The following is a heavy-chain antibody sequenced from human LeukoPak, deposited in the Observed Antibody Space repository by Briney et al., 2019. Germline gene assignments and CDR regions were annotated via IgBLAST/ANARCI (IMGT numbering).Heavy chain of an antibody. CDR1: GGSFSGYY. CDR3: ARGGEYYDFWSGYYTGGWFDP. Sequence: SETLSLTCAVYGGSFSGYYWSWIRQPPGKGLEWIEEINHSGSTNYNPSLKSRVTISVDTSKNQFSLKLSSVTAADTAVYYCARGGEYYDFWSGYYTGGWFDPWGQGTLVTVSS. D-gene: IGHD3-3*01. J-gene: IGHJ5*02. V-gene: IGHV4-34*01. CDR2: INHSGST.